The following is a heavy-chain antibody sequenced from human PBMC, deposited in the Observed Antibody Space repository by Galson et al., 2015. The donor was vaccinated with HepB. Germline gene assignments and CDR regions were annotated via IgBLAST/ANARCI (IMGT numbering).Heavy chain of an antibody. CDR3: ARAYGETNWYMFLGTVDI. D-gene: IGHD1/OR15-1a*01. J-gene: IGHJ3*02. V-gene: IGHV3-30-3*01. CDR1: GFTFSTYA. Sequence: SLRLSCAASGFTFSTYAMHWVRRAPGKGLEWVAVTSYDGNNGYYAGSVKGRATISRDNSKNTLYLQMNSLRPEDTAVYYCARAYGETNWYMFLGTVDIWGQGTIVTVSS. CDR2: TSYDGNNG.